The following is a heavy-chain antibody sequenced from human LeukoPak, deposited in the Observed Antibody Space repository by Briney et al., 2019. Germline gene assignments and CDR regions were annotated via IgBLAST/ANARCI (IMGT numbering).Heavy chain of an antibody. CDR1: GFTFNSYA. D-gene: IGHD5-24*01. V-gene: IGHV3-23*01. CDR2: ISSCSGDT. CDR3: ARVAWPDAFDI. J-gene: IGHJ3*02. Sequence: GGSLRLSCAASGFTFNSYAMGWVRRAPGKGLEWVSTISSCSGDTYYADSVKGRLTVSRDNSKNTLYLQMNGLRAEDTAVYYCARVAWPDAFDIWGQGTMVTVS.